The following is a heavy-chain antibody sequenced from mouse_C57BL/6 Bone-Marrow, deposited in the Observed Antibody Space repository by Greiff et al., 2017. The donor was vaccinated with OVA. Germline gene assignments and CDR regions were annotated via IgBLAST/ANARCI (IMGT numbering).Heavy chain of an antibody. CDR2: IDPSDSYT. Sequence: QVQLQQPGAELVMPGASVKLSCKASGYTFTSYWMHWVKQRPGQGLEWIGEIDPSDSYTNYNQKFKGKSTLTVDTSSSTAYMQLSSLTSEDSAAYHRARRDYSSSYGYFEVRGTGRTGTVSS. D-gene: IGHD1-1*01. CDR1: GYTFTSYW. J-gene: IGHJ1*03. CDR3: ARRDYSSSYGYFEV. V-gene: IGHV1-69*01.